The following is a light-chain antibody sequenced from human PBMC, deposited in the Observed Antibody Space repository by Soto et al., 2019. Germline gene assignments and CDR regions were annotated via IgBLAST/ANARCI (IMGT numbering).Light chain of an antibody. CDR2: DAT. V-gene: IGKV3-11*01. Sequence: VLTQSPATLSLFPGERATLFCKASQSVGVYMGWFQQKPGQAPRVLIYDATNRAGGVPARFSGSGSGTDFILTISSLEAADSAVYYCQQRDIWPPLTFGGGTKLEIK. CDR3: QQRDIWPPLT. CDR1: QSVGVY. J-gene: IGKJ4*01.